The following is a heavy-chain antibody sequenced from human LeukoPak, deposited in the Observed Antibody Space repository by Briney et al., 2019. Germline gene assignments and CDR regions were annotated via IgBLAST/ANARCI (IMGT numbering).Heavy chain of an antibody. CDR1: GYGFSDVY. V-gene: IGHV1-2*02. CDR2: INPHSGAT. D-gene: IGHD5/OR15-5a*01. CDR3: ATSSSVTHTRDP. J-gene: IGHJ5*02. Sequence: ASVKVSCKASGYGFSDVYFDWVRQAHGQGLEWMGWINPHSGATNYAQRFQGRVSMDASIDTAYMELSRLTSDDTAVYYCATSSSVTHTRDPWGQGTLVTVSS.